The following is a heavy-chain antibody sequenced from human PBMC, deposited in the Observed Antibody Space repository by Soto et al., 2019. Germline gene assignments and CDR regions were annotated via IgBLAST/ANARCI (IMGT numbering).Heavy chain of an antibody. CDR1: GGSFSGYY. J-gene: IGHJ5*02. CDR2: INHSGST. Sequence: SETLSLTCAVYGGSFSGYYWSWIRQPPGKGLEWIGEINHSGSTNYDPSLKSRVTTSVDTSKNQFSLKLSSVTAADTAVYYCARGRRSMIVVTNWFDPWGQGTLVTVSS. CDR3: ARGRRSMIVVTNWFDP. V-gene: IGHV4-34*01. D-gene: IGHD3-22*01.